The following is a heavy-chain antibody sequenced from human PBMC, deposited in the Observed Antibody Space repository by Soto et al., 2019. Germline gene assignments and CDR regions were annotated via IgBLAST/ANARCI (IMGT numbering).Heavy chain of an antibody. J-gene: IGHJ3*02. CDR3: AKATATGGGAFDI. CDR2: ILVDGRT. CDR1: GFICSSYD. Sequence: SGGSLRLSCAASGFICSSYDMSWVRQAPGKGLEWVSTILVDGRTFYVDSVKGRFTISRDSSKNTVYLQMNSLTAGDTALYYCAKATATGGGAFDICGQGTTVTVSS. V-gene: IGHV3-23*01. D-gene: IGHD2-8*02.